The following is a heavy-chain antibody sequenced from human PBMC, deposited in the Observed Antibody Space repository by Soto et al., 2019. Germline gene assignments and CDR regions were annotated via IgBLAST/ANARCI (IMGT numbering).Heavy chain of an antibody. CDR1: GGTFSSYT. J-gene: IGHJ4*02. V-gene: IGHV1-69*02. D-gene: IGHD3-9*01. CDR2: IIPILGIT. Sequence: QVQLVQSGAEVKKPGSSVKVSCKASGGTFSSYTISWVRQAPGQGLEWMGRIIPILGITNYAQKFQGRVTITADKSTITAYTELSSLRSEDTAVYYCARPRHLGIWTGYAAFDYWGQGTLVTVSS. CDR3: ARPRHLGIWTGYAAFDY.